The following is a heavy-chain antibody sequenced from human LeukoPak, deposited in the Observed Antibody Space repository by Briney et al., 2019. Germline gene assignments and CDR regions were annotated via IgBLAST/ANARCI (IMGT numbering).Heavy chain of an antibody. CDR2: IYYSGST. Sequence: PSETLFLTCTVSGGSISSYYWSWIRQPPGKGLEWIGYIYYSGSTNYNPSLKSRVTISVDTSKNQFSLKLSSVTAADTAVYYCARAVAGDDAFDIWGQGTMVTVSS. V-gene: IGHV4-59*08. CDR3: ARAVAGDDAFDI. J-gene: IGHJ3*02. D-gene: IGHD6-19*01. CDR1: GGSISSYY.